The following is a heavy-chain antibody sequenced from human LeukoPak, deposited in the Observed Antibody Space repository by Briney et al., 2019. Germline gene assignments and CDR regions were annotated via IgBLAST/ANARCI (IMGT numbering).Heavy chain of an antibody. CDR2: INHSGST. D-gene: IGHD2-15*01. CDR3: ARGLGVVVAAGKYYFDY. J-gene: IGHJ4*02. V-gene: IGHV4-34*01. CDR1: GGSISSYY. Sequence: SETLSLTCTVSGGSISSYYWSWIRQPPGKGLEWIGEINHSGSTNYNPSLKSRVTISVDTSKNQFSLKLSSVTAADTAVYYCARGLGVVVAAGKYYFDYWGQGTLVTVSS.